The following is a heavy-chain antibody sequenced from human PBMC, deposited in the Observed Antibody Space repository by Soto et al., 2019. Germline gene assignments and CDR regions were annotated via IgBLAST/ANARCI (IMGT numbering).Heavy chain of an antibody. Sequence: SETLSLTCSVSGGSISRYFWCWIRQPPGKGLEWIGYIYDSGSTNYNPSLKSRVTISVDTSKNQFSLKLRSVTAADTAVYYCARLLAVAATLRLDSRAQRSLLTVSA. J-gene: IGHJ5*01. V-gene: IGHV4-59*08. D-gene: IGHD6-19*01. CDR2: IYDSGST. CDR3: ARLLAVAATLRLDS. CDR1: GGSISRYF.